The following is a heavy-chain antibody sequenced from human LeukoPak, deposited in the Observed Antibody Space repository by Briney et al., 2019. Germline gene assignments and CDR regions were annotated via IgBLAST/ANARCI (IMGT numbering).Heavy chain of an antibody. CDR3: AKDTFYDSSCYYYGYYFDY. CDR1: GFTFSSYG. D-gene: IGHD3-22*01. V-gene: IGHV3-30*18. CDR2: ISYDGSNK. Sequence: RSPRPHCAATGFTFSSYGMHWVPQAPGKGLEWVAVISYDGSNKYYADSVKGRFTISRDNSKNTLYLQMNSLRAEDTAVYYCAKDTFYDSSCYYYGYYFDYWGQGNLVTVSS. J-gene: IGHJ4*02.